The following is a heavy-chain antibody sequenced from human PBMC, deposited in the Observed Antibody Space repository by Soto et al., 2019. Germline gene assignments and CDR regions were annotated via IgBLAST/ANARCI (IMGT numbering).Heavy chain of an antibody. V-gene: IGHV1-69*02. CDR2: IIPRVGMG. CDR1: GDTFSFYT. CDR3: ATNYGSGSTHFDY. J-gene: IGHJ4*02. D-gene: IGHD3-10*01. Sequence: QVQLVQSGAEVKKPGSSVRLSCTASGDTFSFYTISWVRQAPGQGPEWMGRIIPRVGMGDDPQKFQGRVTISADKSTSTAYMVLSSLRSDDTAVYFCATNYGSGSTHFDYWGQGTLVTVSS.